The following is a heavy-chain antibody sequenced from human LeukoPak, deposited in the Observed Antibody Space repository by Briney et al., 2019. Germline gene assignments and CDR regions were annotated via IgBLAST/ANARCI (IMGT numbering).Heavy chain of an antibody. V-gene: IGHV1-69*13. J-gene: IGHJ4*02. CDR2: IIPIFGTA. D-gene: IGHD3-9*01. CDR3: ARDSGAYFDRNHFGY. CDR1: GGTFSSYA. Sequence: GASVKVSCKASGGTFSSYAISWVRQAPGQGLEWMGGIIPIFGTANYAQKFQGRVTITAGESTSTAYMELSSLRSEDTAVYYCARDSGAYFDRNHFGYWGQGTLVTVSS.